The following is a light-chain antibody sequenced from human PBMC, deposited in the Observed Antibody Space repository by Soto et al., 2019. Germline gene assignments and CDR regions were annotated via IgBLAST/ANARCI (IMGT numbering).Light chain of an antibody. Sequence: ELVLTQSPATQSLSPGERATLSCRASQSVSRYLAWYQPKPGQAPRLLIYDASNRATGIPARFTGSGSGTDFTLTISSLEPEDFAVYYCQQRSDWPWTFGQGTKVDIK. CDR2: DAS. CDR1: QSVSRY. J-gene: IGKJ1*01. V-gene: IGKV3-11*01. CDR3: QQRSDWPWT.